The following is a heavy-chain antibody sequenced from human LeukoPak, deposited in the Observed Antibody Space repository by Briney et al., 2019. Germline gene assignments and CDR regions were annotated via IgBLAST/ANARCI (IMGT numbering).Heavy chain of an antibody. D-gene: IGHD1-7*01. CDR1: GVTFSSYG. Sequence: GGSLRLSCAASGVTFSSYGMHWVSQAPGKWLEWVAVISNDGSNKHYADSVKGRFTISRDKSKNTLYLQMNSLRAEDTAVYYCAKDLTGVNYCLDQWGQGTLVTVSS. CDR3: AKDLTGVNYCLDQ. V-gene: IGHV3-30*18. J-gene: IGHJ4*02. CDR2: ISNDGSNK.